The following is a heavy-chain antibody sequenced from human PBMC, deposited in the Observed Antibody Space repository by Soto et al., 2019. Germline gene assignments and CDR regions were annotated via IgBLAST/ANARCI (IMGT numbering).Heavy chain of an antibody. Sequence: QVQLVQSGAEVKKPGSSVKVSCKASGGTFSSYAISWVPQAPGQGLEWMGGIIPIFGTANYAQKFQGRVTITADESTSTAYMELSSLRSEDTAVYYCAREYLSSGYYRHDAFDIWGQGTMVTVSS. CDR2: IIPIFGTA. J-gene: IGHJ3*02. CDR1: GGTFSSYA. V-gene: IGHV1-69*01. CDR3: AREYLSSGYYRHDAFDI. D-gene: IGHD3-22*01.